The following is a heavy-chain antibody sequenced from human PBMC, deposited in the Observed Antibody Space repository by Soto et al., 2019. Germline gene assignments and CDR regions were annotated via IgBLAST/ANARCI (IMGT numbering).Heavy chain of an antibody. CDR1: GFTVSSNY. J-gene: IGHJ3*02. Sequence: GGSLRLSCAASGFTVSSNYMSWVRQAPGKGLEWVSVIYSGGSTYYADSVKGRFTISRDNSKNTLYLQMNSLRAEDTAVYYCARGGQDSDILTGYYTGGAFDIWGQGTMVTVSS. D-gene: IGHD3-9*01. CDR3: ARGGQDSDILTGYYTGGAFDI. V-gene: IGHV3-66*01. CDR2: IYSGGST.